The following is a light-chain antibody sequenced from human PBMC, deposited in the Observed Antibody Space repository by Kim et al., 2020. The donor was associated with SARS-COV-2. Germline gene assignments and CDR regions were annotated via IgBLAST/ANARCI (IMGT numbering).Light chain of an antibody. J-gene: IGKJ1*01. CDR3: HQAEGHPQWM. CDR1: QDINTW. Sequence: IQLTQSPSSVSASVGDRVTITCRASQDINTWLGWYQQKPGKAPKLLIYGASNLQSGGPSRFSGSGSGTDFTLTISRLQPDDCANCSCHQAEGHPQWMLGQGAKIEIK. CDR2: GAS. V-gene: IGKV1-12*01.